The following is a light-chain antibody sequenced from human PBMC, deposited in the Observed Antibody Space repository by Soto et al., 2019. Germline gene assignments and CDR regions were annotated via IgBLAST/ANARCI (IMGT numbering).Light chain of an antibody. CDR3: SSYTNINTRACV. CDR1: SGDIGRYNR. V-gene: IGLV2-14*01. CDR2: EVT. Sequence: QSALTQPASVSGSPGQSITISCTGTSGDIGRYNRVSWYQQHPGKAPKLIIYEVTDRPSGVSNRFSGSKSGNTASLTISGLQAEDEDEYYCSSYTNINTRACVFGTGTKVTVL. J-gene: IGLJ1*01.